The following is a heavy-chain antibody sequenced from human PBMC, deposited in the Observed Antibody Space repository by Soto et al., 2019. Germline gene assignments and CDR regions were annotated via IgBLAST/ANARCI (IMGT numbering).Heavy chain of an antibody. J-gene: IGHJ4*02. CDR3: ASDFYGGYTYGHGDY. Sequence: GGSLRLSXAASGYMFSAYWMSWVRQAPGKGLEWVANIRGDGGKIYYVESVKGRFTISRDNAKRSLYLQMNSLRAEDTAVYYCASDFYGGYTYGHGDYWGQGALVTVSS. CDR2: IRGDGGKI. D-gene: IGHD5-18*01. CDR1: GYMFSAYW. V-gene: IGHV3-7*01.